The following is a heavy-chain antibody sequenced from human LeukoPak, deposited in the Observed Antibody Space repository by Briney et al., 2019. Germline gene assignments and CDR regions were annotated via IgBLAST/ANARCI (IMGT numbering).Heavy chain of an antibody. CDR3: ARDPQPLGGSGSYFGFDY. J-gene: IGHJ4*02. CDR2: INPSGGST. Sequence: ASVKVSCKASGYTFTSYYMHWVRQAPGQGLEWMGIINPSGGSTSYAQKFQGRVTMTRDTSTSTVYMELSSLRSEDTAVYYCARDPQPLGGSGSYFGFDYWGQGTLVTVSS. D-gene: IGHD1-26*01. CDR1: GYTFTSYY. V-gene: IGHV1-46*01.